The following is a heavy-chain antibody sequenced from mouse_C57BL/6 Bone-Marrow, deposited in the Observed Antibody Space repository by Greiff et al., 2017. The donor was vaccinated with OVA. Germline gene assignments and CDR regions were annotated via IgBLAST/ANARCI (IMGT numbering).Heavy chain of an antibody. J-gene: IGHJ2*01. CDR3: ARPYGSSSGYYFDY. V-gene: IGHV1-19*01. CDR1: GYTFTDYY. CDR2: INPYNGGT. D-gene: IGHD1-1*01. Sequence: EVQLQQSGPVLVKPGASVKMSCKASGYTFTDYYMNWVKQSHGKSLEWIGVINPYNGGTSYNQKFKGKATLTVDKSSSTAYMELNSLTSEDSAVYYCARPYGSSSGYYFDYWGQGTTLTVSS.